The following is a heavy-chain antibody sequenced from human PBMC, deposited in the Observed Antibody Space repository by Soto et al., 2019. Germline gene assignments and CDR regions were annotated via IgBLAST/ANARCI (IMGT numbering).Heavy chain of an antibody. J-gene: IGHJ4*02. V-gene: IGHV1-18*04. Sequence: ASVKVSCKASGYTFTSYGISWVRQAPAQGLEWMGWISAYDGNTNYVQKLQGRVTMTTDASTSTAYMELRSLRSDDTAVYYCARGGIRGVPDYWGQGTLVTVPQ. D-gene: IGHD3-10*01. CDR2: ISAYDGNT. CDR3: ARGGIRGVPDY. CDR1: GYTFTSYG.